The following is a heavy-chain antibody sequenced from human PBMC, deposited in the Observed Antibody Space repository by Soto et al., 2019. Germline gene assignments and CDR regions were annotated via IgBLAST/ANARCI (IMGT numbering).Heavy chain of an antibody. CDR2: INAGNGNT. CDR1: GYTFTSYG. Sequence: ASVNVSCKASGYTFTSYGVHWVRQAPGQRLEWMGWINAGNGNTKYSQKFQGRVTITRDTSASTAYMELSSLRSEDTAVYYCASSYSNYALIDYYYFGMDVWGQGTTVTVSS. V-gene: IGHV1-3*01. D-gene: IGHD4-4*01. J-gene: IGHJ6*02. CDR3: ASSYSNYALIDYYYFGMDV.